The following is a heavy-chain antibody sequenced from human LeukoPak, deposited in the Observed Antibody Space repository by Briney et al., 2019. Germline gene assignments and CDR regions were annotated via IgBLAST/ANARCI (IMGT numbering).Heavy chain of an antibody. D-gene: IGHD1-1*01. J-gene: IGHJ3*01. CDR3: ARGSYNWNDVHASDV. CDR1: GFTFSSYS. Sequence: PGGSLRLSCAASGFTFSSYSMNWVRQAPGKGLEWVSSISSSSSYIYYADSVKGRFTISRDNAKNSLYLQLNSLRAEDTAMYYCARGSYNWNDVHASDVWGQGTMVTVSS. CDR2: ISSSSSYI. V-gene: IGHV3-21*01.